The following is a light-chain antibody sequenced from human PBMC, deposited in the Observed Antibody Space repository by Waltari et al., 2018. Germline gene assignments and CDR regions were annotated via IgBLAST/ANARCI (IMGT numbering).Light chain of an antibody. CDR1: TGAVTSGHY. V-gene: IGLV7-43*01. CDR2: ITT. J-gene: IGLJ3*02. CDR3: LLYYGGARV. Sequence: QIVVTQEPSLTVSPGGTVTLTCAFSTGAVTSGHYPNWFQQKPGQAPRALIYITTNKHSVPPARFSGSLLEGKAALTLSGVQPDDEAEYYCLLYYGGARVFGGGTKLTVL.